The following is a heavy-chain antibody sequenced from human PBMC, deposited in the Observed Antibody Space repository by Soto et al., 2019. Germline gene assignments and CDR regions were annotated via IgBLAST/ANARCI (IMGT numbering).Heavy chain of an antibody. J-gene: IGHJ4*02. V-gene: IGHV3-23*01. D-gene: IGHD4-17*01. Sequence: DVQLLESGGGLVQPGGSLRLSCAASGFSFTNYAMSWVRQAPGQGLEWVSAISNTGGITYYADSVKGRFTISRDNSRNTLYLQMHSLRAEDTAIFYCAKDSPTVTTGSFDYWSQGILITVSS. CDR1: GFSFTNYA. CDR2: ISNTGGIT. CDR3: AKDSPTVTTGSFDY.